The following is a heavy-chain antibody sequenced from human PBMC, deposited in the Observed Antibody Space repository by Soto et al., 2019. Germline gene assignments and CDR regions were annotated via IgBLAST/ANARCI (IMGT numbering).Heavy chain of an antibody. J-gene: IGHJ4*02. CDR2: IYYSGST. CDR1: GGSISSYY. Sequence: QVQLQESGPGLVKPSETLSLTCTVSGGSISSYYWSWIRQPPGKGLEWIGYIYYSGSTNYNPSLKIRVTISVDTSKNQFSLKLSSVTAADTAVYYCARGYGDYGKIDYWGQGTLVTVSS. V-gene: IGHV4-59*01. D-gene: IGHD4-17*01. CDR3: ARGYGDYGKIDY.